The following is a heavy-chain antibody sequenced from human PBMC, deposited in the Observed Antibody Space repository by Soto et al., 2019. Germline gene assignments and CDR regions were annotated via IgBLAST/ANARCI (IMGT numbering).Heavy chain of an antibody. CDR2: ISHDGISK. J-gene: IGHJ5*02. CDR1: GFTFSSYD. D-gene: IGHD1-1*01. CDR3: RFLTHGTST. Sequence: GGSRRLSCAASGFTFSSYDIHWVRQAPGKGLECVTVISHDGISKYYTDSVRGRFTISRDNSENTLYLQMNSLRPEDTAVYYCRFLTHGTSTWCKGTLVTVSS. V-gene: IGHV3-30*03.